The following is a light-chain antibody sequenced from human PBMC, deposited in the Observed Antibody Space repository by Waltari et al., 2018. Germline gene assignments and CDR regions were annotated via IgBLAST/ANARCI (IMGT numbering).Light chain of an antibody. CDR1: QSVSSNY. J-gene: IGKJ2*01. V-gene: IGKV3-20*01. CDR3: QQYGSSPYT. CDR2: DAS. Sequence: EIVLTQSPGTLSLSPGERATLSCRASQSVSSNYLAWYQQKPGQAPRLLSYDASSWATGIPDRFSGSGSGTDFTLTISRLEPEDFAVYYCQQYGSSPYTFGQGTKLEIK.